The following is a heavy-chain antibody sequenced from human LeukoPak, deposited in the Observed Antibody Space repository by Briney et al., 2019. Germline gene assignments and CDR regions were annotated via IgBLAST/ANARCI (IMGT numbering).Heavy chain of an antibody. CDR2: VNPKTGRT. CDR3: ARGQPGVAAAGTYDY. CDR1: GYTFTSSD. J-gene: IGHJ4*02. V-gene: IGHV1-8*01. Sequence: ASVKVSCKASGYTFTSSDINWVRQATGQGLEWMGWVNPKTGRTGYAQKFQGRVTVTTNTSTSSAYMEVSSLRFEDTAVYYCARGQPGVAAAGTYDYWGQGTLITVSS. D-gene: IGHD6-13*01.